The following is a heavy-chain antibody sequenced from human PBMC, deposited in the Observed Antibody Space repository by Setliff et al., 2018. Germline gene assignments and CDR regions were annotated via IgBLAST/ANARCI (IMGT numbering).Heavy chain of an antibody. D-gene: IGHD3-3*01. CDR1: GYRLIEVS. Sequence: ASVKVSCKVSGYRLIEVSMHWVRQAPGKGLEWMGGFDPEDEETIYAQKFQGRVTITRDTSASTAYMELSSLRSEDTAVYYCAREVVLEWLSTYYYYYYMDVWGKGTTVTVSS. CDR3: AREVVLEWLSTYYYYYYMDV. CDR2: FDPEDEET. V-gene: IGHV1-24*01. J-gene: IGHJ6*03.